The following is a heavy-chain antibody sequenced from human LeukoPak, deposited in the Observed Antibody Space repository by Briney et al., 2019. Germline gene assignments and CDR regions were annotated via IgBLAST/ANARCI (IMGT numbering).Heavy chain of an antibody. CDR2: IYHSGST. CDR1: GGSISSSNW. Sequence: PSGTLSLTCAVSGGSISSSNWWRFVRQPAGKGLEWSGEIYHSGSTNYNPSLNSRVTISVHKSKNQFSLKLSSVTAADTAVYYCARRCSGGSCYYVERGDPTDYWGQGTLVTVSS. CDR3: ARRCSGGSCYYVERGDPTDY. J-gene: IGHJ4*02. V-gene: IGHV4-4*02. D-gene: IGHD2-15*01.